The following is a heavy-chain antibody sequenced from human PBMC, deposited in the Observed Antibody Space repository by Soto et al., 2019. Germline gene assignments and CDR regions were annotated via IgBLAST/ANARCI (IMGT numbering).Heavy chain of an antibody. CDR3: ARDRLRGFGETYYYMDV. J-gene: IGHJ6*03. V-gene: IGHV3-33*01. CDR2: IWYDGSNK. Sequence: GGSLRLSCAASGFTFSSYGMHWVRQAPGKGLEWVAVIWYDGSNKYYADSVKGRFTISRDNSKNTLYLQMNSLRAEDTAVYYCARDRLRGFGETYYYMDVWGKGTTVTVSS. D-gene: IGHD3-10*01. CDR1: GFTFSSYG.